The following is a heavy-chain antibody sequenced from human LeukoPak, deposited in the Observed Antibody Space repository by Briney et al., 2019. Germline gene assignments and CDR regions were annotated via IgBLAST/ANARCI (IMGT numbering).Heavy chain of an antibody. D-gene: IGHD2-2*01. CDR1: EFTFSNSW. V-gene: IGHV3-15*01. Sequence: SLILSCVAFEFTFSNSWMSWVRQALGQGFHWVGRIKSTTVGGTTDYAQPVKGRFTVSGDNSKNTLYLKLNSLNTEDTAVYYCSTIRMPKGGGVRLYYYDYWGQGTLVSVSS. CDR2: IKSTTVGGTT. J-gene: IGHJ4*02. CDR3: STIRMPKGGGVRLYYYDY.